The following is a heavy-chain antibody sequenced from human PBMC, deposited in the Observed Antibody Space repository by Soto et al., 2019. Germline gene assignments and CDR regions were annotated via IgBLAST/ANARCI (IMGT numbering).Heavy chain of an antibody. V-gene: IGHV3-15*01. CDR2: IKSKTDGGTT. D-gene: IGHD3-22*01. CDR1: GFTFSSYA. CDR3: TRTVGYYDSSGYYFDY. Sequence: GGSLRLSCAASGFTFSSYAMSWVRQAPGKGLEWVGRIKSKTDGGTTDYAAPVKGRFTISRDDSKNTLYLQMNSLKTEDTAVYYCTRTVGYYDSSGYYFDYWGQGTLVTVSS. J-gene: IGHJ4*02.